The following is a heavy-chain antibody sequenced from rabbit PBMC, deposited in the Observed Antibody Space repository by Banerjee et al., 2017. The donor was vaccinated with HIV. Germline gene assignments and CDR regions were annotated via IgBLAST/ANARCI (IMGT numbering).Heavy chain of an antibody. V-gene: IGHV1S40*01. D-gene: IGHD8-1*01. J-gene: IGHJ4*01. Sequence: QSLEESGGGLVKPEGSLTLTCTASGFDLSSYYYMYWVRQAPEKGLEWIACIDTGSSGTTWYASWAKGRFTISKTSSTTVTLQMTSLTAADTATYFCARDGGSSSFDLWGPGTLVTVS. CDR1: GFDLSSYYY. CDR2: IDTGSSGTT. CDR3: ARDGGSSSFDL.